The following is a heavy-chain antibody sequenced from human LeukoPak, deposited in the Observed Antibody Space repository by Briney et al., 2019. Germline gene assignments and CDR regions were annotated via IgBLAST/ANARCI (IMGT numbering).Heavy chain of an antibody. CDR2: IKQDGSEK. CDR1: GFTFSSYG. J-gene: IGHJ6*02. CDR3: ASNWNYVRGCGMDV. V-gene: IGHV3-7*01. D-gene: IGHD1-7*01. Sequence: GGSLRLSCAASGFTFSSYGMHWVRQAPGKGLEWVANIKQDGSEKHYVDSVKGRFTISRDNAKNSLYLQMSSLRAEDTAVYYCASNWNYVRGCGMDVWGQGTTVTVSS.